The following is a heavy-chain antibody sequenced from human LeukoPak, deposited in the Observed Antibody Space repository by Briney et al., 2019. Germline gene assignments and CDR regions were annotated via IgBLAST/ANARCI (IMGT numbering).Heavy chain of an antibody. D-gene: IGHD2-2*01. J-gene: IGHJ4*02. V-gene: IGHV3-74*01. Sequence: GGSLRLSCAASGFTLNMYWIHWVRQVPGKGLVWVSRSTSDGSSTNYADSVKGRFTISRDNAKNTVYLQMNSLRLEDTAVYYCVRDSSKWYYDFWGQGSLVTVSS. CDR1: GFTLNMYW. CDR2: STSDGSST. CDR3: VRDSSKWYYDF.